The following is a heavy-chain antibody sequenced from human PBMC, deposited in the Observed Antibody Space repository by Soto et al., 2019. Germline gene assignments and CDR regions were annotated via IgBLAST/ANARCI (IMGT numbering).Heavy chain of an antibody. Sequence: QVQLVESGGGVVQPGRSLRLSCAASGFTFSSYGMHWVRQAPGKGLEWVAVIWYDGSNKYYADSVKGRFTISRDNSKNTLYLQMNSLSAEDTAVYYCARGARGYCSGGSCSNWFDPWGQGTLVTVSS. CDR3: ARGARGYCSGGSCSNWFDP. CDR1: GFTFSSYG. V-gene: IGHV3-33*01. J-gene: IGHJ5*02. CDR2: IWYDGSNK. D-gene: IGHD2-15*01.